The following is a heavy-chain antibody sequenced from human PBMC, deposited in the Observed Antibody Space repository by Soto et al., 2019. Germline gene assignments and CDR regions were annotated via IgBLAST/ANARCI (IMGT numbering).Heavy chain of an antibody. Sequence: GGSLRLSCSASGFTFTSYAMHWVRQAPGKGLEYVSAISSNGGSTYYADSVKGRFTISRDNSKNTLYLQMSSLRAEDTAVYYCVKDTVGIAAAGMDWFDPWGQGTLVTVSS. D-gene: IGHD6-13*01. CDR2: ISSNGGST. CDR1: GFTFTSYA. V-gene: IGHV3-64D*06. J-gene: IGHJ5*02. CDR3: VKDTVGIAAAGMDWFDP.